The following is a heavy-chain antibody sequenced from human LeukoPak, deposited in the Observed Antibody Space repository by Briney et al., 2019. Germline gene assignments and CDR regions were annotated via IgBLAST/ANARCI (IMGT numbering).Heavy chain of an antibody. CDR2: INPNSGGT. V-gene: IGHV1-2*02. Sequence: ASVKVSRKASGYTFTGYYMHWVRQAPGQGLEWMGWINPNSGGTNYAQKFQGRVTMTRDTSISTAYMELSRLRSDDTAVYYCAGEWDSSSFSYYFDYWGQGTLVTVSS. CDR3: AGEWDSSSFSYYFDY. D-gene: IGHD6-13*01. CDR1: GYTFTGYY. J-gene: IGHJ4*02.